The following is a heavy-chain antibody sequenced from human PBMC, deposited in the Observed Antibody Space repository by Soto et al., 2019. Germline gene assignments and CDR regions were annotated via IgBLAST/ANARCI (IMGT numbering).Heavy chain of an antibody. Sequence: RGSLRLSCAASGFTFISYAIICFRHSPWKGLEWVSAISGSGGSTYYADSVKGRFTISRDNSKNTLYLQMNSLRAEDTAVYYCAKDLEVGANWFDPWGQGTLVTVSS. CDR2: ISGSGGST. J-gene: IGHJ5*02. D-gene: IGHD1-26*01. CDR1: GFTFISYA. CDR3: AKDLEVGANWFDP. V-gene: IGHV3-23*01.